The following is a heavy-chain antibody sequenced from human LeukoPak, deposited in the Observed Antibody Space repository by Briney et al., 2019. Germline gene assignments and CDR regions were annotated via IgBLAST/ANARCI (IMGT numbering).Heavy chain of an antibody. D-gene: IGHD1-26*01. Sequence: SETLSLTCTVSGGSINSYYWSWIRQPPGKGLEWIGYIYYSGSTNYNPSLKSRVTMSVDTSKNQFSLNLSSVTAADTAVYYCAREVGAKGVDYWGQGTLVTVSS. J-gene: IGHJ4*02. CDR2: IYYSGST. V-gene: IGHV4-59*01. CDR3: AREVGAKGVDY. CDR1: GGSINSYY.